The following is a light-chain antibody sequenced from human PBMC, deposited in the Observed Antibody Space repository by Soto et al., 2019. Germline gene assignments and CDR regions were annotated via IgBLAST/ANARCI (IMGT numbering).Light chain of an antibody. CDR1: QSVLFTSNNKNY. Sequence: DIVMTQSPDSLAVSLGERATINCKSSQSVLFTSNNKNYLAWYQQKPGQPPKLLFYWASTRESGVPDRFSGSGSGTDFTLTISSLQAEDVAVYYCQQYYTPLWTFGQGTKVEIK. V-gene: IGKV4-1*01. CDR3: QQYYTPLWT. J-gene: IGKJ1*01. CDR2: WAS.